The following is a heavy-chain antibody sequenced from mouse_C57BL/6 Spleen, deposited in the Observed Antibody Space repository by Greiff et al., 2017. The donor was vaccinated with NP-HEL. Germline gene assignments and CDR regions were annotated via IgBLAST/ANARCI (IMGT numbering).Heavy chain of an antibody. Sequence: RVESGASVKISCKASGYAFSSYWMNWVKQRPGKGLEWIGQIYPGDGDTNYNGKFKGKATLTADKSSSTAYMQLSSLTSEDSAVYFCARDYGSKAWFAYWGQGTLVTVSA. CDR1: GYAFSSYW. V-gene: IGHV1-80*01. J-gene: IGHJ3*01. CDR3: ARDYGSKAWFAY. CDR2: IYPGDGDT. D-gene: IGHD1-1*01.